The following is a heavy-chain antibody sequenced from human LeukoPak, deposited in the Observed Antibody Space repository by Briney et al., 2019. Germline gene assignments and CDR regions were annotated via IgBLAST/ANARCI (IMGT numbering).Heavy chain of an antibody. J-gene: IGHJ4*02. V-gene: IGHV3-21*01. D-gene: IGHD3-10*01. CDR3: ARVMGILWFGEFPFDY. Sequence: GGSLRLSCAASGFTFSSYSMNRVRQAPGKGLEWVSSISSSSSYIYYADSVKGRFTISRDNAKNSLYLQMNSLRAEDTAVYYCARVMGILWFGEFPFDYWGQGTLVTVSS. CDR2: ISSSSSYI. CDR1: GFTFSSYS.